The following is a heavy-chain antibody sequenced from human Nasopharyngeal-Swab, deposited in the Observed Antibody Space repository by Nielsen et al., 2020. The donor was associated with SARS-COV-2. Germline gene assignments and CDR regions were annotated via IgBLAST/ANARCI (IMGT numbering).Heavy chain of an antibody. CDR1: GGSISSYY. D-gene: IGHD2-8*01. Sequence: GSLRLSCSVSGGSISSYYWNWIRQTPGKGLEWIGFISYSGSTKYNPSLKSRVTISVDSSKNQFSLKLTSVTAADTAVYYCARGTSVLVDYWGQGTLVTVSS. CDR2: ISYSGST. V-gene: IGHV4-59*13. J-gene: IGHJ4*02. CDR3: ARGTSVLVDY.